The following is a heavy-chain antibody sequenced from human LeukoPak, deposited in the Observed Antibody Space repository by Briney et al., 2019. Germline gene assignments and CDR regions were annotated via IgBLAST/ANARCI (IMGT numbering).Heavy chain of an antibody. CDR2: IYYSGST. V-gene: IGHV4-30-4*02. D-gene: IGHD6-13*01. J-gene: IGHJ3*02. CDR1: GGSISSGDYY. Sequence: PSETLSLTCTVSGGSISSGDYYWSWIRQPPGKGLEWIGYIYYSGSTYYNPSLKSRVTISVDTSRNQFSLKLSSVTAADTAVYYCARSLGRYSSSWYGIDAFDIWGQGTMVTVSS. CDR3: ARSLGRYSSSWYGIDAFDI.